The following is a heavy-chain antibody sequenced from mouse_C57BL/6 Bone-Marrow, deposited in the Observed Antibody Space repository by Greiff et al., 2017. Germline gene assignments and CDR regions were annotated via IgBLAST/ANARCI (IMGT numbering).Heavy chain of an antibody. CDR3: AKKDYLYAMDY. CDR1: GFSLTSYG. Sequence: VKFEESGPGLVQPSQSLSITCTVSGFSLTSYGVHWVRQSPGKGLEWLGVIWRGGSTDYNAAFMSRLSITKDNSKSQVFFKMNSLQADDTAIYYCAKKDYLYAMDYWGQGTSVTVSS. CDR2: IWRGGST. V-gene: IGHV2-5*01. J-gene: IGHJ4*01. D-gene: IGHD5-5*01.